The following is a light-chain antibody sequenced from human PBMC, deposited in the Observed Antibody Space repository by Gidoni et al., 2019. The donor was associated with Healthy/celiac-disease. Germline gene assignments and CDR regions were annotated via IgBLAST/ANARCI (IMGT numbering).Light chain of an antibody. CDR2: AAS. CDR3: QQSYSTPLT. V-gene: IGKV1-39*01. Sequence: DIPMTQSPSSLSASVGDSVTITCRASQSSSSYLNWYQQKPGKAPKLLIYAASSLQSGVPSRFSGSGSGTDFTLTISSLQPEDFATYYCQQSYSTPLTFGGGTKVEIK. CDR1: QSSSSY. J-gene: IGKJ4*01.